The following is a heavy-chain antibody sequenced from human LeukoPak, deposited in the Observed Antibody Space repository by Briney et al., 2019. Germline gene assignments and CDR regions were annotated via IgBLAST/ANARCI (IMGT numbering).Heavy chain of an antibody. CDR2: IYYSGST. D-gene: IGHD6-25*01. Sequence: SETLSLTCTVSGGSISSYYWSWIRQPPGKGLEWIGYIYYSGSTNYNPSLKSRVTISVDTSKNQFSLKLSSVTAADTAVYYCATGGGPSDFDYWGQGTLVTVSS. CDR1: GGSISSYY. CDR3: ATGGGPSDFDY. V-gene: IGHV4-59*08. J-gene: IGHJ4*02.